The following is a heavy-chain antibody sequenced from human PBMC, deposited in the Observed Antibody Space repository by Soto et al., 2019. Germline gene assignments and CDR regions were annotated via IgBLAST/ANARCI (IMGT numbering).Heavy chain of an antibody. J-gene: IGHJ2*01. CDR3: ARDGSGPQVRYFDL. D-gene: IGHD3-3*01. V-gene: IGHV3-33*01. CDR1: GFIFRSYG. Sequence: GGSLRLSCAASGFIFRSYGMHWFRQAPGKGLEWVAMIWYDGSKKYYADSVKGRFTISRDNSKNALFLEVNTLRADDTAVYYCARDGSGPQVRYFDLWGRGTLVTVSS. CDR2: IWYDGSKK.